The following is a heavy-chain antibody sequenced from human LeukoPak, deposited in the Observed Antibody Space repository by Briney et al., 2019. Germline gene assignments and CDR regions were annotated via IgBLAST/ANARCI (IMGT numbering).Heavy chain of an antibody. Sequence: SETLSLTCTVSGGSISSYYWSWLRQPPGKGLEWIGYIYYSGSTNYNPSLKSRVTISVDTSKNQFSLKLSSVTAADTAVYYCATEGKRIAVAGTAVDYWGQGTLVTVSS. J-gene: IGHJ4*02. D-gene: IGHD6-19*01. V-gene: IGHV4-59*12. CDR2: IYYSGST. CDR3: ATEGKRIAVAGTAVDY. CDR1: GGSISSYY.